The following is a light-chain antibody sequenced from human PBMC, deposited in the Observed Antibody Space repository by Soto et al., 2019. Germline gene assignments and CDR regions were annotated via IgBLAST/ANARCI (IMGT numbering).Light chain of an antibody. CDR1: ETSSTF. CDR2: AAS. J-gene: IGKJ5*01. CDR3: QQSYDITPIT. Sequence: DIQMTQSPSSLSVSVGDRVTMTCRASETSSTFLNWYQVKPGKAPTLLIYAASTLQDAVPSRFSGSGSGTDLTLTINSRQPEDFASYYCQQSYDITPITFGQGTRLEIK. V-gene: IGKV1-39*01.